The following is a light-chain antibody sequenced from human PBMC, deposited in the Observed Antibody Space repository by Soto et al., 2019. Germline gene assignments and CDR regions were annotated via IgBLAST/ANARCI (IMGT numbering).Light chain of an antibody. CDR2: KAS. CDR1: QSISGW. Sequence: DIQMTQSTSTLSASVGDRVTITCRASQSISGWLAWYQQKPGKAPKLLFYKASSLESGVPSRFSGSGSGTEFILTISSLQTDDFATYYCRHYNSYPWTFGQGTKVDIK. J-gene: IGKJ1*01. V-gene: IGKV1-5*03. CDR3: RHYNSYPWT.